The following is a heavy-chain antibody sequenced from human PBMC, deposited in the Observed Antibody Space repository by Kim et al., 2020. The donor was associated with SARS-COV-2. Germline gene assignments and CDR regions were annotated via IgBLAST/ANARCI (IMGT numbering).Heavy chain of an antibody. J-gene: IGHJ5*02. Sequence: SETLSLTCAVYGGSFSGYYWSWIRQPPGKGLEWIGEINHSGSTNYNPSLKSRVTISVDMSKNQFSLKLSSVTAADTAVYYCAIKRLYCSGGSCPYNWFDPWGQGTLVTVSS. V-gene: IGHV4-34*01. CDR2: INHSGST. D-gene: IGHD2-15*01. CDR3: AIKRLYCSGGSCPYNWFDP. CDR1: GGSFSGYY.